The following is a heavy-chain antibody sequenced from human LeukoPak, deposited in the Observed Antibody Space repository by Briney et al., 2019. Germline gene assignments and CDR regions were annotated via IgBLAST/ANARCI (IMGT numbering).Heavy chain of an antibody. CDR3: ARGGYSSTWYISRDY. Sequence: GGSLRLSCAASAFTFSSYWMTWVRQAPGKGLEGVANIKEDGSEKYYVDSVKGRFTISRDNAKNSLYLQMNSLRAEDTAVYYCARGGYSSTWYISRDYWGQGTLVTVSS. V-gene: IGHV3-7*01. CDR1: AFTFSSYW. D-gene: IGHD6-13*01. J-gene: IGHJ4*02. CDR2: IKEDGSEK.